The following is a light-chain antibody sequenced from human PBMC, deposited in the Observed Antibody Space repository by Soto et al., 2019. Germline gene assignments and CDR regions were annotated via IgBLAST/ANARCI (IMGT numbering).Light chain of an antibody. CDR3: LQRINWPLT. Sequence: EIVLTQSPGTLSLSPGERAILSCRASQSVSSYLAWYQQKPGQAPRLLIYDASNRATGIPARFSGSGSGTDFTLTISSLEPEDFATYYCLQRINWPLTFGGGTKVDIK. CDR1: QSVSSY. V-gene: IGKV3-11*01. CDR2: DAS. J-gene: IGKJ4*01.